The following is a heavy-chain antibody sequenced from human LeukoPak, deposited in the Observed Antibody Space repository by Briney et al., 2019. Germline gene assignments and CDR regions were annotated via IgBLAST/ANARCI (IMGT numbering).Heavy chain of an antibody. D-gene: IGHD3-3*01. CDR1: GYTFTSYD. CDR2: MNPNSGNT. Sequence: ASVKVSCKASGYTFTSYDINWVRQATGQGLEWMGWMNPNSGNTGYAQKFQGRVTITRNTSISTAYMELSSLRSEDTAVYYCARGGEITIFGVVILPPDYWGQGTLVTVSS. J-gene: IGHJ4*02. CDR3: ARGGEITIFGVVILPPDY. V-gene: IGHV1-8*03.